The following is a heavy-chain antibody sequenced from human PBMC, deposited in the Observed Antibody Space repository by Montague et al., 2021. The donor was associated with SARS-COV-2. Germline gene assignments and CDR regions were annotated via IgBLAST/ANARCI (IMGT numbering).Heavy chain of an antibody. V-gene: IGHV4-59*01. CDR1: GASMSSDY. J-gene: IGHJ4*02. CDR3: ARGRGFDWLGLDAYYFDY. D-gene: IGHD3-9*01. Sequence: SETLSLTCTVSGASMSSDYWTWIRQPPRKGLEWIGCTHYSGSTDYNPSLKSRVTISVDTSRTQFSLRLTSMSAADTAVYYCARGRGFDWLGLDAYYFDYWGQGALVAVSS. CDR2: THYSGST.